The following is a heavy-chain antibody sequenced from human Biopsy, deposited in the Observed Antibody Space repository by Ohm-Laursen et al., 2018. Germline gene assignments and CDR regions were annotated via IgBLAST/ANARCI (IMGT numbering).Heavy chain of an antibody. D-gene: IGHD6-25*01. Sequence: SLRLSCSASGFTFSSYGMHWVRQAPGKGLEWVAVIWYDGSRQYYADSVKGRFTIFRDNSKNTLYLQMISLRAEDTAVYYCARDGAAGYGLDVWGQGTTVTVSS. CDR1: GFTFSSYG. CDR3: ARDGAAGYGLDV. CDR2: IWYDGSRQ. J-gene: IGHJ6*02. V-gene: IGHV3-33*01.